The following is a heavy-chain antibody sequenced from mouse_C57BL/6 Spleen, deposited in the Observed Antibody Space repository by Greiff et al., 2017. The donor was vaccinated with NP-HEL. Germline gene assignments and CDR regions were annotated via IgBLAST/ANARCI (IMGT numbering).Heavy chain of an antibody. Sequence: VQLQQPGTELVKPGASVKLSCKASGYTFTSYWMHWVKQRPGQGLEWIGNINPSNGGTNYNEKFKSKATLTVDKSSSTAYMQLSSLTSEDSAVYYCASLPLYYYGSSDVWGTGTTVTVSS. CDR1: GYTFTSYW. J-gene: IGHJ1*03. CDR3: ASLPLYYYGSSDV. CDR2: INPSNGGT. V-gene: IGHV1-53*01. D-gene: IGHD1-1*01.